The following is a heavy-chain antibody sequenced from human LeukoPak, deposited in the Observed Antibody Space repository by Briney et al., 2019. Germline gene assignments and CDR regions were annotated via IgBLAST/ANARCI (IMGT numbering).Heavy chain of an antibody. CDR3: AKNGGNSDLEY. CDR2: VYHSGAT. J-gene: IGHJ4*02. V-gene: IGHV4-4*02. CDR1: GDSISSTGC. Sequence: PSGTLSLTCTVSGDSISSTGCWTWVRQPPGEGLERIGEVYHSGATNYNPSLKSRVTMSVDKSKNQFSLKVNSVTAADTAVYYCAKNGGNSDLEYWGQGTLVTVSS. D-gene: IGHD4-23*01.